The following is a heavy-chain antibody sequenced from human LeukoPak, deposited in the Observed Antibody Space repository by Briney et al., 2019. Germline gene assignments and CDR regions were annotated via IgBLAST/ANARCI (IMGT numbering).Heavy chain of an antibody. V-gene: IGHV1-69*01. J-gene: IGHJ4*02. CDR1: GGTFSSYA. CDR3: AKDGDCSGGSCYDY. D-gene: IGHD2-15*01. Sequence: ASVEVSCKASGGTFSSYAISWVRQAPGQGLEWMGGIIPIFGTANYAQKFQGRVTITADESTSTAYMELSSLRSEDTAVYYCAKDGDCSGGSCYDYWGQGTLVTVSS. CDR2: IIPIFGTA.